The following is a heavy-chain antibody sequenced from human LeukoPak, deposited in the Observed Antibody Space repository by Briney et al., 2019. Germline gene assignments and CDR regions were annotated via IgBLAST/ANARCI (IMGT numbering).Heavy chain of an antibody. Sequence: GASVKVSCKASGGTFSSYAISWVRQAPGQGLEWMGGIIPIFGTANYAQKFQGRVTITADKSTSTDYMELSSLRSEDTAVYYCARNAVPDRPFSGMDVWGKGTTVTVSS. V-gene: IGHV1-69*06. CDR1: GGTFSSYA. CDR2: IIPIFGTA. J-gene: IGHJ6*04. D-gene: IGHD2-2*01. CDR3: ARNAVPDRPFSGMDV.